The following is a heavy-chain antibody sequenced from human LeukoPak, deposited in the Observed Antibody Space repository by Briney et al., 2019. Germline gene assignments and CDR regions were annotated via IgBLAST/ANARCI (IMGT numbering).Heavy chain of an antibody. Sequence: GRSLRLSCSASGFTFSIAAMHWVRQAPGKGLQYVSVISGNGVSSYADSVKGRFIISRDNSKNSLYLQMNSLRDEDTAVYYCARDGPAAGTYYWGQGTLVTVSS. CDR3: ARDGPAAGTYY. CDR2: ISGNGVS. D-gene: IGHD6-13*01. CDR1: GFTFSIAA. V-gene: IGHV3-64*04. J-gene: IGHJ4*02.